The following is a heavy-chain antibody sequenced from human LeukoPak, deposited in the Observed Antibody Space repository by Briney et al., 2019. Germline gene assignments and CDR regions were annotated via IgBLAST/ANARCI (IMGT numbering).Heavy chain of an antibody. D-gene: IGHD2-15*01. J-gene: IGHJ4*02. CDR1: GFTFSSYS. Sequence: GGSLRLSCAASGFTFSSYSMNWVRQAPGKGLEWVSSISSSSSYIYYADSVKGRFTISRDNAKNSLYLQMNSLRAEDTAVYYCARQTAKRYCSGGSCYLLDYWGQGTLVTVSS. CDR3: ARQTAKRYCSGGSCYLLDY. CDR2: ISSSSSYI. V-gene: IGHV3-21*01.